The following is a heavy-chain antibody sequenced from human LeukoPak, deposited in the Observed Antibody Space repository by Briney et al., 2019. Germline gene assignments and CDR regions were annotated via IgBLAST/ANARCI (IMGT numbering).Heavy chain of an antibody. D-gene: IGHD2-21*02. CDR3: ARDTFIAYCGGDCST. CDR1: GFTVSSNY. Sequence: GGFLRLSCAASGFTVSSNYMSWVRQAPGKGLEWVSVIYSGGSTYYADSVKGRFTISRDNSKNTLYLQMNSLRAEDTAVYYCARDTFIAYCGGDCSTWGQGTLVTVSS. J-gene: IGHJ4*02. CDR2: IYSGGST. V-gene: IGHV3-53*01.